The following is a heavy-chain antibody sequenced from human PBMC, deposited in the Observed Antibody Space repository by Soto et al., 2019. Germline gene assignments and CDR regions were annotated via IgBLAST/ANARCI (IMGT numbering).Heavy chain of an antibody. V-gene: IGHV1-3*05. D-gene: IGHD3-10*01. Sequence: QVQLVQSGAEEKKPGASVKVSCKASGYTFTNYAMHWVRQAPGQRLEWMGWINAGTGNKKYSQKLQGRDTIARDTSASTAYMEQSSLRAEDTAVYYCARTVRGVIIDSYYFGMDVWGQGTTVTVSS. CDR2: INAGTGNK. J-gene: IGHJ6*02. CDR3: ARTVRGVIIDSYYFGMDV. CDR1: GYTFTNYA.